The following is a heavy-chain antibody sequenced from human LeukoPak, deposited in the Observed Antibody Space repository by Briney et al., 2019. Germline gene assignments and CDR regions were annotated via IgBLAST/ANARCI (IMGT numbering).Heavy chain of an antibody. D-gene: IGHD4-17*01. CDR2: IYYSGST. Sequence: PSETLSLTCTDSGGSISSYYWSWIRQPPGQGLEWIGYIYYSGSTNYNPSLKSRVTISVDTSKNQFSLKLSSVTAADTAVYYCARGARAKTTVYYYYYMDVWGKGTTVTVSS. V-gene: IGHV4-59*01. CDR3: ARGARAKTTVYYYYYMDV. CDR1: GGSISSYY. J-gene: IGHJ6*03.